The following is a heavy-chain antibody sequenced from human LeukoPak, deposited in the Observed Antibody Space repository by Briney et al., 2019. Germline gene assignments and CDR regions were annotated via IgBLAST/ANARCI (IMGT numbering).Heavy chain of an antibody. CDR3: AAQYYDILTGYFNWFDP. CDR2: ISAYNGNT. Sequence: ASVKVSCKASGYTFTSYDISWVRQAPGQGLEWMGWISAYNGNTNYAQKLQGRVTMTKDTSTSTAYMELRSLRSDDTAVYYCAAQYYDILTGYFNWFDPWGQGTLVTVSS. D-gene: IGHD3-9*01. CDR1: GYTFTSYD. V-gene: IGHV1-18*04. J-gene: IGHJ5*02.